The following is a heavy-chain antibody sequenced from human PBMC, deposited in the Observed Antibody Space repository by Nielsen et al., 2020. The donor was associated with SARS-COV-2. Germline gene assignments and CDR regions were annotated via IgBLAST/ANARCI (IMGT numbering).Heavy chain of an antibody. CDR3: ARGDLVVVPSPVLGLGPIFYYFSLDV. CDR2: VSQTGTT. CDR1: GGSVSSSAW. J-gene: IGHJ6*03. D-gene: IGHD2-2*01. Sequence: SETLSLTCAVSGGSVSSSAWWTWVRQSPGTGLEWLGEVSQTGTTNYNPSLKGRVTLSMDKSKSQFSLRLTSVSAADTAVYFCARGDLVVVPSPVLGLGPIFYYFSLDVWGKGTTVIVSS. V-gene: IGHV4-4*02.